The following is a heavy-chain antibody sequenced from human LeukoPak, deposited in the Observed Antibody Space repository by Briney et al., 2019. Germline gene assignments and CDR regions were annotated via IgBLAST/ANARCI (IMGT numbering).Heavy chain of an antibody. CDR2: IFYSGST. J-gene: IGHJ5*02. CDR1: GGSISSYC. CDR3: ARDLGPYDILTGYYGGNWFDP. V-gene: IGHV4-59*01. D-gene: IGHD3-9*01. Sequence: PSETLSLTCTVSGGSISSYCWSWIRQPPGKGLEWIGYIFYSGSTNYNPSLKSRVTISVDTSKNQFSLKLSSVTAADTAVYYCARDLGPYDILTGYYGGNWFDPWGQGTLVTVSS.